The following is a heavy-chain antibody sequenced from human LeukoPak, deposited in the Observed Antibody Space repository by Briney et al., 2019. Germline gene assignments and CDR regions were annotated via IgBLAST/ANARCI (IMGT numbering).Heavy chain of an antibody. CDR2: IYYSGST. V-gene: IGHV4-59*01. CDR1: GGSISSYY. CDR3: ARAQEGTTVVSGYYYYYGMDV. D-gene: IGHD4-23*01. J-gene: IGHJ6*02. Sequence: SETLSLTCTVSGGSISSYYWSWIRQPPGKGLEWIGYIYYSGSTNYNPSLKSRVTISVDTSKNQFSLKLSSVTAADTAVYYCARAQEGTTVVSGYYYYYGMDVLGQGTTVTVSS.